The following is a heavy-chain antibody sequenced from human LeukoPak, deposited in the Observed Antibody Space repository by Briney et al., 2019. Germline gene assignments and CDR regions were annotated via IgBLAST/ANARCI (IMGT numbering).Heavy chain of an antibody. CDR3: ARHMVTAPSERGYWFGP. V-gene: IGHV4-30-2*01. D-gene: IGHD2-21*02. CDR2: IYHSGST. Sequence: SETLSLTCTVSGGSISSGGYYWSWIRQPPGKGLEWIGYIYHSGSTYYNPSLKSRVTISVDRSKNQFSLKLSSVTAADTAVYYCARHMVTAPSERGYWFGPWGQGTLVTVSS. J-gene: IGHJ5*02. CDR1: GGSISSGGYY.